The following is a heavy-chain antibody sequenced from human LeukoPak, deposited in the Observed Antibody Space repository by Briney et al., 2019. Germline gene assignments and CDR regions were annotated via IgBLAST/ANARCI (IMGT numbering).Heavy chain of an antibody. CDR3: ARGGGAARPRYFDL. CDR2: MNQSGRA. V-gene: IGHV4-34*01. D-gene: IGHD6-6*01. Sequence: SETLSLTCAVYGASFSNYYWGWVRQPPGKGLEWTGEMNQSGRANYNPSLKSRVTLSVDTSKNQFSLKLDSVTAADTAVYYCARGGGAARPRYFDLWGRGTLVTVSS. J-gene: IGHJ2*01. CDR1: GASFSNYY.